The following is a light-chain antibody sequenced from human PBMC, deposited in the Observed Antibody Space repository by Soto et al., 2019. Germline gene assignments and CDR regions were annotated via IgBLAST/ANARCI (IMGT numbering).Light chain of an antibody. CDR3: QQRSNWPPIT. CDR2: GAS. Sequence: EIVMTQSPATLSVSRGERATLSCRASQSVGSNLAWYQQKPGQAPRLLIYGASTRATGIPARFSGSGSGTEFTLTISSLQSEDFAVYYCQQRSNWPPITFGQGTRLEI. CDR1: QSVGSN. J-gene: IGKJ5*01. V-gene: IGKV3-15*01.